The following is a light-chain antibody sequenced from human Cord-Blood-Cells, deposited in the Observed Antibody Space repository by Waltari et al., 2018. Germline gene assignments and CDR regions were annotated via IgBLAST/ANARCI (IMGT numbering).Light chain of an antibody. CDR1: SGSSASNY. V-gene: IGLV6-57*01. CDR3: QSYDSSNVV. CDR2: EDN. Sequence: NFMLTQPHSVSASPGKTVTISCTRSSGSSASNYVQWYQQRPGTSPTTEIYEDNQRPSGVPDRFSGSIDSSSSSASRTISGLKTEDEADYYCQSYDSSNVVFGGGAKLTVL. J-gene: IGLJ2*01.